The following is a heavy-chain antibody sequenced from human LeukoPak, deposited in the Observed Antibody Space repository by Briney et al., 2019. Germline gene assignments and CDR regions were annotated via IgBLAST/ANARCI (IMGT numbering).Heavy chain of an antibody. CDR1: GFTFCVYW. D-gene: IGHD6-19*01. Sequence: GGSLRLSCAASGFTFCVYWMSWVRQAPGKGLEWVANIKQDGSEKFYVDSVKGRFTLSRDNAKNSLFLQMNSLRAEDTAVYYCARDYYGSGWYGDYWGQGTLVTVSS. CDR2: IKQDGSEK. CDR3: ARDYYGSGWYGDY. V-gene: IGHV3-7*04. J-gene: IGHJ4*02.